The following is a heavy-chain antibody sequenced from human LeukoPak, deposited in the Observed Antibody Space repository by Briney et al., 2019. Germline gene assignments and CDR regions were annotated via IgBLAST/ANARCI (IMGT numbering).Heavy chain of an antibody. CDR1: GGSINSYY. D-gene: IGHD6-13*01. Sequence: SETLSLTCTVSGGSINSYYWSWIRQPPGKGLEWIGYIYYSGSTNYNPSLKSRVTISVDTSKNQFSLKLSSVTAADTAVYYCARGLAAAGTSHFDYWGQGTLVTVSS. J-gene: IGHJ4*02. CDR2: IYYSGST. V-gene: IGHV4-59*01. CDR3: ARGLAAAGTSHFDY.